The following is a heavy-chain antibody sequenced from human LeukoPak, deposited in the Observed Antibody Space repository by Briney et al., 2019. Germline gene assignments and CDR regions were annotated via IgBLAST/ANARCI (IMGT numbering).Heavy chain of an antibody. D-gene: IGHD1-26*01. Sequence: GGSLRLSCAASGFSFSSYAMSWVRQAPGKGLEWVSVISGGGGSTYYADSVKGRFTISRDNSKNTLYLQMNSLRAEDTAVYYCAKDLSVGDNWFDPWGQGTLVTVSS. CDR3: AKDLSVGDNWFDP. V-gene: IGHV3-23*01. J-gene: IGHJ5*02. CDR2: ISGGGGST. CDR1: GFSFSSYA.